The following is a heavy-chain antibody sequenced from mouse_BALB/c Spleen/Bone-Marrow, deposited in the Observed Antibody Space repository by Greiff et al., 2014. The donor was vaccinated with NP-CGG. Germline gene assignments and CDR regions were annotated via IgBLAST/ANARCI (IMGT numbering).Heavy chain of an antibody. V-gene: IGHV1-69*02. Sequence: VQLQQSGAELVRPGASVKLSCKTSGYTFTSYWINWVKQRPGQGLEWIGNIYPSDNYTNYNQKFKDKATLTVDRPSTTAYMQLSNTTSEDSAVNYCARSYDYFDYWGQGTTLTVSS. CDR3: ARSYDYFDY. CDR1: GYTFTSYW. CDR2: IYPSDNYT. J-gene: IGHJ2*01.